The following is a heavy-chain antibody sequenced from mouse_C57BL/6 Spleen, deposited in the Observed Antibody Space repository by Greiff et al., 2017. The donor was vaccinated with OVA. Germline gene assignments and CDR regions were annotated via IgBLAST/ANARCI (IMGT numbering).Heavy chain of an antibody. CDR1: GYSITSGYY. D-gene: IGHD2-2*01. CDR2: ISYDGSN. CDR3: ARDRGVTTPFAY. V-gene: IGHV3-6*01. Sequence: ESGPGLVKPSQSLSLTCSVTGYSITSGYYWNWIRQFPGNKLEWMGYISYDGSNNYNPSLKNRISITRDTSKNQFFLKLNSVTTEDTATYYCARDRGVTTPFAYWGQGTLVTGSA. J-gene: IGHJ3*01.